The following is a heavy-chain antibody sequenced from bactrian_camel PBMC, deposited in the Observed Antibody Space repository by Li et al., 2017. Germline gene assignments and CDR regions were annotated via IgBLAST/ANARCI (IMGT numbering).Heavy chain of an antibody. CDR3: AADSNPATYSYVWCGGLSGQTYVY. J-gene: IGHJ4*01. Sequence: QLVESGGGSVQAGGSLKLSCAVSGYTASHYCMGWFRQAPGKEREGVAGIDSEDETSYADSVEGRFTISKDNIKQSVDLQMNGLKPEDTAIYYCAADSNPATYSYVWCGGLSGQTYVYWGQ. CDR2: IDSEDET. D-gene: IGHD3*01. V-gene: IGHV3S53*01. CDR1: GYTASHYC.